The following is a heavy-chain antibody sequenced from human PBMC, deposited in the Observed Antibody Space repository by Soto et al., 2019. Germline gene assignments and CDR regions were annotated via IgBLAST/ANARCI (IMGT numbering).Heavy chain of an antibody. CDR2: INPNSGGT. J-gene: IGHJ6*02. Sequence: ASVKVSCKASGYTFTGYYMHWVRQAPGQGLEWMGWINPNSGGTNYAQKFQGRVTMTWDTSISTAYMELSRLRSDDTAVYYCARGVYDYSRFYYYGMDVWGQGTTVTVSS. CDR1: GYTFTGYY. V-gene: IGHV1-2*02. CDR3: ARGVYDYSRFYYYGMDV. D-gene: IGHD4-4*01.